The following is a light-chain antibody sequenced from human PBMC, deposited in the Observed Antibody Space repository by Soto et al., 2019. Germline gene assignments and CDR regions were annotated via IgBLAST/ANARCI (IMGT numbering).Light chain of an antibody. J-gene: IGLJ3*02. CDR3: QSYDSSLSGWV. Sequence: QSVLTQPPSVSGAPGQRVTISCTGSSSNIGAGYYVHWYQQLPGTAPKLLIYGNSNRPSGVPDRFSGSKPGTSASLAITGLQAEDEADYYCQSYDSSLSGWVFGGGAKLTVL. CDR1: SSNIGAGYY. CDR2: GNS. V-gene: IGLV1-40*01.